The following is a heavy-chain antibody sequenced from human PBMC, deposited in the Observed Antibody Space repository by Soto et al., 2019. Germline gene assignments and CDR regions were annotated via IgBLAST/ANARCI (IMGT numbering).Heavy chain of an antibody. D-gene: IGHD2-2*01. CDR3: AKGHSSNARDWFDS. CDR2: TSGEGGTS. V-gene: IGHV3-23*01. Sequence: EVQLLESGGGLVQPGGSLRLSCAASGFTLSNYAMSWVRQAPGKGLEWVSVTSGEGGTSSYVDSVRGRFTIARDNSKSTLSLQMNSLRAEDTAMYYCAKGHSSNARDWFDSWGQGTLVTVSS. J-gene: IGHJ5*01. CDR1: GFTLSNYA.